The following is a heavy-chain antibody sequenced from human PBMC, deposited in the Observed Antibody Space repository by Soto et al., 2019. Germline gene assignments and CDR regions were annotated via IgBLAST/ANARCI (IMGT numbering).Heavy chain of an antibody. D-gene: IGHD2-2*01. CDR1: GFTFSSYA. CDR3: EKGGVVGVPAAMSGPGFDY. J-gene: IGHJ4*02. Sequence: EVQLLESGGGLVQPGGSLRLSCAASGFTFSSYAMSWVRQAPGKGLEWVSAIRGSGGSTYYADSVKGRFTISRDNSKNTLYLQVNSLRAEDTAVYYCEKGGVVGVPAAMSGPGFDYWGQGTLVTVSS. CDR2: IRGSGGST. V-gene: IGHV3-23*01.